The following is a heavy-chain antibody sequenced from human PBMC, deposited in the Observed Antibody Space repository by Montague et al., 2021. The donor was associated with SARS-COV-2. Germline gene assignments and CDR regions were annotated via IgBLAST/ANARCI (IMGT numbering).Heavy chain of an antibody. CDR2: MYYSGSY. J-gene: IGHJ5*01. Sequence: SETLSLTCTVSGGSISSSNYYWGWLRQPPGKGLEWIGTMYYSGSYYYKPTLKSRVTISVDTSKNQFSLKLMSATAADTAEYYCARARGSHYMSWFDSWGQGTLVIVSS. CDR1: GGSISSSNYY. V-gene: IGHV4-39*01. D-gene: IGHD3-10*01. CDR3: ARARGSHYMSWFDS.